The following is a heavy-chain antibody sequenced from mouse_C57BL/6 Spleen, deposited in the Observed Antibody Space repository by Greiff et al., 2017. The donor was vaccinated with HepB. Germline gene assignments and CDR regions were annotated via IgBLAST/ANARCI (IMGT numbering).Heavy chain of an antibody. Sequence: QVQLQQSGAELVKPGASVKLSCKASGYTFTEYTIHWVKQRSGQGLEWIGWFYPGSGSIKYNEKFKDKATLTADKSSSTVYMELSRLTSEDSAVDFCARHEEKAPYDYDGRGYFDYWGQGTTLTVSS. J-gene: IGHJ2*01. CDR3: ARHEEKAPYDYDGRGYFDY. V-gene: IGHV1-62-2*01. CDR1: GYTFTEYT. CDR2: FYPGSGSI. D-gene: IGHD2-4*01.